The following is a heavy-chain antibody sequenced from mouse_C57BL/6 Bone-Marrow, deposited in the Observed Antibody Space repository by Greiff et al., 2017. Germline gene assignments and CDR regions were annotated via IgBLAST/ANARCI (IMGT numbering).Heavy chain of an antibody. J-gene: IGHJ2*01. D-gene: IGHD2-2*01. Sequence: QVQLQQPGAELVRPGTSVKLSCKASGYTFTSYWMHWVQQRPGQGLEWIGVIDPSDSYTNYNQTFKGKATLTVDTSSSTAYMQLSSLTSEDSAVYYCARDGYDADYWGQGTTLTVSS. V-gene: IGHV1-59*01. CDR2: IDPSDSYT. CDR1: GYTFTSYW. CDR3: ARDGYDADY.